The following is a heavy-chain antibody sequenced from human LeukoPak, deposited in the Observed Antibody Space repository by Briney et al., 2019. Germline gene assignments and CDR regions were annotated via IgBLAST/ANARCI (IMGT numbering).Heavy chain of an antibody. CDR1: GFTFSDYY. V-gene: IGHV3-11*04. D-gene: IGHD2-2*01. CDR2: ISSSGSTI. CDR3: ARDLPMLGYCSSTSCYLDY. Sequence: GGSLRLSCAASGFTFSDYYMSWIRQAPGKGLEWVSYISSSGSTIYYADSVKGRFTISRDNAKNSLHLQMNSLRAEDTAVYYCARDLPMLGYCSSTSCYLDYWGQGTLVTVSS. J-gene: IGHJ4*02.